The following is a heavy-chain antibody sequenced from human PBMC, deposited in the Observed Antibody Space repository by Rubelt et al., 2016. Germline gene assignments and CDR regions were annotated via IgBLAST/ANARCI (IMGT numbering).Heavy chain of an antibody. J-gene: IGHJ4*02. D-gene: IGHD1-26*01. V-gene: IGHV4-34*01. CDR1: GGSFSGYY. CDR3: ARGSLGIVGATAADY. CDR2: INHSGST. Sequence: QVQLQQWGAGLLKPSETLSLTCAVYGGSFSGYYWSWIRQPPGKGLEWIGEINHSGSTNYNPSLNSRVTISVDTSRNQFSLKLSSVTAADTAVYYCARGSLGIVGATAADYWGQGTLVTVSS.